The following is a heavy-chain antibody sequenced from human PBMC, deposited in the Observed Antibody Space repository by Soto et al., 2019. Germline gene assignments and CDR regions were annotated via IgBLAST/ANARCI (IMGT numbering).Heavy chain of an antibody. Sequence: SETLSLTCAVSGGSISSSNWWSWVRQPPGKGLEWIGEIYHSGSTNYNPSLKSRVTISVDKSKNQFSLKLSSVTAADTAVYYCARGRNSSSFYFYYYYYGMDVWGQGTTVTVSS. CDR2: IYHSGST. CDR1: GGSISSSNW. D-gene: IGHD6-13*01. J-gene: IGHJ6*02. CDR3: ARGRNSSSFYFYYYYYGMDV. V-gene: IGHV4-4*02.